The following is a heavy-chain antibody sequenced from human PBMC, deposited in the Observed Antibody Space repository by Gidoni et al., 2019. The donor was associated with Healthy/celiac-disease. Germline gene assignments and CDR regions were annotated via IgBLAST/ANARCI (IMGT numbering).Heavy chain of an antibody. CDR1: GGSFSGYY. J-gene: IGHJ4*02. D-gene: IGHD6-13*01. Sequence: QVQLQQWGAGLLKPSETLSLTCAVYGGSFSGYYWRWIRQPPGKGLEWIGEINHSGSTNYNPSLKSRVTISVDTSKNQFSLKLSSVTAADTAVYYCARVKAAAGIERTLDYWGQGTLVTVS. CDR3: ARVKAAAGIERTLDY. V-gene: IGHV4-34*01. CDR2: INHSGST.